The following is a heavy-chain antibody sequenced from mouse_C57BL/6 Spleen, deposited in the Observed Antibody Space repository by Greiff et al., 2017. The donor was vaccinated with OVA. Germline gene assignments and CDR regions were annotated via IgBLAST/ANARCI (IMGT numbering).Heavy chain of an antibody. J-gene: IGHJ4*01. D-gene: IGHD2-1*01. V-gene: IGHV14-1*01. CDR2: LDPEDGDT. CDR1: GFNIKDYY. CDR3: TTEGGYGNYEAMDY. Sequence: EVKLMESGAELVRPGASVKLSCTASGFNIKDYYMHWVKQRPEQGLEWIGRLDPEDGDTEYAPKFQGKATMTADTSSNTAYLQLSSLTSEDTAVYYCTTEGGYGNYEAMDYWGQGTSVTVSS.